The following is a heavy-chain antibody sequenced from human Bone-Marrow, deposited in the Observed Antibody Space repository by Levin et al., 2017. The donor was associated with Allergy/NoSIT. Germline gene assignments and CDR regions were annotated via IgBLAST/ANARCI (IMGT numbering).Heavy chain of an antibody. CDR3: ARDPQALARRGYFDL. V-gene: IGHV4-39*07. D-gene: IGHD5-12*01. J-gene: IGHJ4*02. CDR2: VYYSGNT. Sequence: SQTLSLTCTVPGGSISGSNYYWAWIRQPPGKELEWIGSVYYSGNTFYSPPLENPATISVATPKKQFSLKLNSSTAADTAVYFCARDPQALARRGYFDLWGQGTLVAVSS. CDR1: GGSISGSNYY.